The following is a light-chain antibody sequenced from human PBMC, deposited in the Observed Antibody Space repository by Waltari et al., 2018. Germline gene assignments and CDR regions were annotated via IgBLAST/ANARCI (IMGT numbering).Light chain of an antibody. J-gene: IGLJ2*01. CDR2: EVS. Sequence: QSALTQPASVSGSPGQSITISCPGTSSDVGNYKLVSWYQQHSGKAPKLLIYEVSKRPSGVSNRFSGSKSGNTASLTISGLLAEDEADYYCYSYAGSSTLFGGGTKLTVL. V-gene: IGLV2-23*02. CDR1: SSDVGNYKL. CDR3: YSYAGSSTL.